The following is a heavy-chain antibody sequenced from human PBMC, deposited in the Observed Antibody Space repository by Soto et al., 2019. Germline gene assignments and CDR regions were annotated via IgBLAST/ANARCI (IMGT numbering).Heavy chain of an antibody. CDR2: IIPIFGTA. J-gene: IGHJ3*01. D-gene: IGHD1-26*01. V-gene: IGHV1-69*01. CDR3: ARVEYSGSSPHEHDAFDL. CDR1: GGSFSSYA. Sequence: SVEVSCTASGGSFSSYAISVLRHTPGQGLEWMGGIIPIFGTANYAQKFQGRVTITADESTSTAYMELSSLRSEDTAVYYCARVEYSGSSPHEHDAFDLWGHGTMVPVSS.